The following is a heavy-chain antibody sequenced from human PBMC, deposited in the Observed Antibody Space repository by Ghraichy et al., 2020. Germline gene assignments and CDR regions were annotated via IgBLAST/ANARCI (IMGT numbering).Heavy chain of an antibody. CDR3: ARVNQDGCKLRDY. J-gene: IGHJ4*02. CDR1: GFTFSRCW. V-gene: IGHV3-74*01. Sequence: GGSLRLSCAASGFTFSRCWMHWVRQAPGKGLVWVSRINRDGSSTNYADSVKGRFTISRDNAKNTLYLQMNSLRAEDTAVYFCARVNQDGCKLRDYWGQGTFVTICS. CDR2: INRDGSST. D-gene: IGHD5-24*01.